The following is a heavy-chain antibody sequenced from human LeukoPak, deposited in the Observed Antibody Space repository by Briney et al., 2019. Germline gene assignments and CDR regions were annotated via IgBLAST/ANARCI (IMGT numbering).Heavy chain of an antibody. CDR1: GFTVSSNY. V-gene: IGHV3-21*01. D-gene: IGHD5-24*01. Sequence: PGGSLRLSCAASGFTVSSNYMSWVRQAPGKGLEWVSSISSSSSYIYYADSVKGRFTISRDNAKNSLYLQMNSLRAEDTAVYYCARGQSVEMATWTFDYWGQGTLVTVSS. CDR2: ISSSSSYI. CDR3: ARGQSVEMATWTFDY. J-gene: IGHJ4*02.